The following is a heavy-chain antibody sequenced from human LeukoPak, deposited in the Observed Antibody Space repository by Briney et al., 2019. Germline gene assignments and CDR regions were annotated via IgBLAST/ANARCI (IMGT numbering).Heavy chain of an antibody. J-gene: IGHJ3*02. CDR2: IYPGDSDT. D-gene: IGHD3-22*01. CDR3: ARTDYYDSSGYYYWSDAFDI. CDR1: GYSFTSYW. V-gene: IGHV5-51*01. Sequence: GESLKISCKGSGYSFTSYWIGWVRQMPGKGLEWMGIIYPGDSDTRYTPSFQGQVTTSADKSISTAYLQWSSLKASDTAMYYCARTDYYDSSGYYYWSDAFDIWGQGTMVTVSA.